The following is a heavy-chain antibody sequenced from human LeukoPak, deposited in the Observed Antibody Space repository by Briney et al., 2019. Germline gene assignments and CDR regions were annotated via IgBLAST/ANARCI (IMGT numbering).Heavy chain of an antibody. V-gene: IGHV3-23*01. CDR3: AKDRVAAAGMAPYYFDY. CDR2: ISGSGGST. CDR1: GFTFSSYA. D-gene: IGHD6-13*01. Sequence: GGSLRLSCAASGFTFSSYAMSWVRQAPGKGLEWVSAISGSGGSTYYADSVKGRFTISRDNSKNTLYLQMNSLRAEDTAVYYCAKDRVAAAGMAPYYFDYWGQGTLVTVSS. J-gene: IGHJ4*02.